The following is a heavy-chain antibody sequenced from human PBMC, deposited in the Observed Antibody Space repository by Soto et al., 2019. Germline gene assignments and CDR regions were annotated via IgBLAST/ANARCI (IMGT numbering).Heavy chain of an antibody. CDR1: GFTFSSYA. J-gene: IGHJ4*02. D-gene: IGHD2-21*01. Sequence: PGGSLRLSCAASGFTFSSYAMHWVRQAPGKGLEWVAVISYDGSNKYYADSVKGRFTIPRDNSKNTLYLQMNSLRAEDTAVYYCARDELGGEPFDYWGQGTLVTVSS. CDR2: ISYDGSNK. V-gene: IGHV3-30-3*01. CDR3: ARDELGGEPFDY.